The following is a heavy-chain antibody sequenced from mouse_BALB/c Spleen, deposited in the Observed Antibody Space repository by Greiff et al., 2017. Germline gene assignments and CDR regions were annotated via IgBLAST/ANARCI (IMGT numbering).Heavy chain of an antibody. J-gene: IGHJ4*01. D-gene: IGHD3-3*01. CDR3: ARGGKLGWDYAMDY. V-gene: IGHV5-17*02. Sequence: EVKVVESGGGLVQPGGSRKLSCAASGFTFSSFGMHWVRQAPEKGLEWVAYISSGSSTIYYADTVKGRFTISRDNPKNTLFLQMTSLRSEDTAMYYCARGGKLGWDYAMDYWGQGTSVTVSS. CDR2: ISSGSSTI. CDR1: GFTFSSFG.